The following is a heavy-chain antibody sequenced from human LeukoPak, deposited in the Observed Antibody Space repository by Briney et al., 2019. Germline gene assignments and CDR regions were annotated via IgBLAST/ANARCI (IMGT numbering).Heavy chain of an antibody. D-gene: IGHD2-2*01. V-gene: IGHV4-30-4*08. CDR2: IYYSGST. CDR1: GGSISSGDYY. CDR3: ARGCSSTSCYGYV. Sequence: SETLSLTCTVSGGSISSGDYYWSWIRQPPGKGLEWIGYIYYSGSTYYNPSLKSRVTISVDTSKNQFSLKLSSVTAADTALYYCARGCSSTSCYGYVWGKGTTVTVSS. J-gene: IGHJ6*04.